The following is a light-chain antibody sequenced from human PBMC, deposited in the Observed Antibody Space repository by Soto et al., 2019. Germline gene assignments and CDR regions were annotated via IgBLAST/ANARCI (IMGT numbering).Light chain of an antibody. CDR3: QQRQYWPPIT. CDR1: QSFSSY. Sequence: VLTHSPATLSLSPGERATLSCRASQSFSSYLSWYQQKPGQAPRLLIYDTSNRATGVPARFSGSGSGTDFTLTISSLEPEDCAIYYCQQRQYWPPITFGQGTRLEI. J-gene: IGKJ5*01. CDR2: DTS. V-gene: IGKV3-11*01.